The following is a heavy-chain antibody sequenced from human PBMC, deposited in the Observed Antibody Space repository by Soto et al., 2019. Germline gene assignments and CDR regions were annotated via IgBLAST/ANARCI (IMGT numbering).Heavy chain of an antibody. CDR1: GFTFSNYG. Sequence: QVQLVESGGGVVQPGRSLRLSCAASGFTFSNYGMHWVRQAPGKVLEWVAVISSHGSDKDYADSVKGPFTISRDNSQNTLYLPMDSLGAEDTAVYYCSKDHLRTRVNTVGYWGQGTMFTVSS. D-gene: IGHD4-17*01. CDR2: ISSHGSDK. V-gene: IGHV3-30*18. CDR3: SKDHLRTRVNTVGY. J-gene: IGHJ1*01.